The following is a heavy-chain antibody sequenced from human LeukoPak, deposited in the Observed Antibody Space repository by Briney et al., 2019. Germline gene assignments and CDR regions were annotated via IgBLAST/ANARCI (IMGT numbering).Heavy chain of an antibody. V-gene: IGHV1-69*04. CDR1: GGTFSSYA. J-gene: IGHJ6*02. Sequence: ASVKVSCKASGGTFSSYAISWVRQAPGQGLEWMGRIIPILGIANYAQKFQGRVTITADKSTSTAYMELSSLRSEDTAVYYCASPPTTVTTPLYYYGMDVWGQGTTVTVSS. CDR2: IIPILGIA. D-gene: IGHD4-17*01. CDR3: ASPPTTVTTPLYYYGMDV.